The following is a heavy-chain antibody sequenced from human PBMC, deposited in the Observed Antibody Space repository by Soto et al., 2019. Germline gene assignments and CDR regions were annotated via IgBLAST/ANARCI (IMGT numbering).Heavy chain of an antibody. CDR2: MHQSGTT. CDR1: GGPFSAYY. Sequence: SETVSLTFAVSGGPFSAYYWSWIRPPAGGGLQWMGGMHQSGTTQFKPSLKSRVTIEVDPSKIKLSQKLKSVTAPDTPGYYCARGRRDFRNKYYIDSWFDPYGPVTPVTVSS. V-gene: IGHV4-34*01. CDR3: ARGRRDFRNKYYIDSWFDP. D-gene: IGHD2-21*01. J-gene: IGHJ5*02.